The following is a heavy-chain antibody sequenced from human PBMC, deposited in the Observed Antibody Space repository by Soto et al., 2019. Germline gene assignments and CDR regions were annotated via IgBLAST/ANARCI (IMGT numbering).Heavy chain of an antibody. Sequence: QVQLVQSGAEVKEPGDSVRVSCEASGYTFTAYYIHWVRQAPGQGLEWMGWINPKFGDTTYAQDFKGGVSMTRDMSISTVYMELSRLTSDDTAIYYCARNMDYYYGRGSGNGHGVWGQGTTVTVFS. D-gene: IGHD3-10*02. CDR2: INPKFGDT. J-gene: IGHJ6*02. CDR3: ARNMDYYYGRGSGNGHGV. CDR1: GYTFTAYY. V-gene: IGHV1-2*02.